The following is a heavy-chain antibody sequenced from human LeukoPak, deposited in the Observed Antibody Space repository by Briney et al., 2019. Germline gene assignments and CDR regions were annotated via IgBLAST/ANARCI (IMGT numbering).Heavy chain of an antibody. CDR1: GGSISSRNYY. Sequence: PSETLSLTCNVSGGSISSRNYYWGWIRQPPGKGLEWIGTIYYSGSTYYNPSLKSRVTISVDTSKNQCSLKLTSVTAADTAIYYCARGRYFDWLLFQEFDYWGQGALVTVSS. V-gene: IGHV4-39*07. CDR3: ARGRYFDWLLFQEFDY. J-gene: IGHJ4*02. CDR2: IYYSGST. D-gene: IGHD3-9*01.